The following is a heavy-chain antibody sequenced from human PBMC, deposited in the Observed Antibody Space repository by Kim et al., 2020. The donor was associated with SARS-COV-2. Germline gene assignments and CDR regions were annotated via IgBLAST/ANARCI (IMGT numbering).Heavy chain of an antibody. CDR3: ARGAPGH. Sequence: SETLSLTCAVYGGSFSGFQWTWIRQTPGKGLEWIGEITHRGSTNYNPSLKSRVSMSVDTSQNQFSLKLTSVTAADTAVYYCARGAPGHWGQGTLVTVSS. CDR2: ITHRGST. J-gene: IGHJ1*01. CDR1: GGSFSGFQ. V-gene: IGHV4-34*01.